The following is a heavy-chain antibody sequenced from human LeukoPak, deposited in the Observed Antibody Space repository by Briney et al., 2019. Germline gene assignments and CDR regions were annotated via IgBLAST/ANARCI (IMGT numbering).Heavy chain of an antibody. CDR2: IYHSGST. Sequence: SETLSLTCAVSGYSISSGYYWGWIRQPPGKGLEWIGSIYHSGSTYYNPSLKSRVTISVDTSKNQFSLKLSSVTAADTAVYYCARVGSPVLLWFGELLGGNWFDPWGQGTLVTVSS. V-gene: IGHV4-38-2*01. CDR1: GYSISSGYY. J-gene: IGHJ5*02. D-gene: IGHD3-10*01. CDR3: ARVGSPVLLWFGELLGGNWFDP.